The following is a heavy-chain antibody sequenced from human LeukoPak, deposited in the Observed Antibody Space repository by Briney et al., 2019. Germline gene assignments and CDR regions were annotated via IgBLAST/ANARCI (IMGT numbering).Heavy chain of an antibody. V-gene: IGHV3-7*01. CDR3: STYDFWGGYALGY. D-gene: IGHD3-3*01. Sequence: GGSLRLSCAASGFTFSSCWMSWVRQAPGKGLEWVANTNQDGSEKYYVDSVKGRFTISRDNAKNSLYLQMNSLRGEDTAVYYCSTYDFWGGYALGYWGQGTLVTVSS. CDR1: GFTFSSCW. CDR2: TNQDGSEK. J-gene: IGHJ4*02.